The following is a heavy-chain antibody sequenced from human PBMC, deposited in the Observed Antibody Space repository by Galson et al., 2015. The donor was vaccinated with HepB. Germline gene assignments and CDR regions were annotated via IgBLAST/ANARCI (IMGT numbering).Heavy chain of an antibody. CDR1: GYSFTSYW. Sequence: QSGAEVKKPGESLKISCKGSGYSFTSYWIGWVRQMPGKGLEWMGIIYPGDSDTRYSPSFQGQVTISADKSICTAYLQRSSLKASDTAMYYCARRRRRGYSYGPDWFDPWGQGTLVTVSS. D-gene: IGHD5-18*01. CDR3: ARRRRRGYSYGPDWFDP. CDR2: IYPGDSDT. V-gene: IGHV5-51*01. J-gene: IGHJ5*02.